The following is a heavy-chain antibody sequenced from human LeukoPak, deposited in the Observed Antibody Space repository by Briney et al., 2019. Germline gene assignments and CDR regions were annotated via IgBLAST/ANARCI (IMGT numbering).Heavy chain of an antibody. CDR1: GYSISSGYY. J-gene: IGHJ4*02. Sequence: PSETLSLTCTVSGYSISSGYYWGWIRRPPGKGLEWIGSIYHSGSTYYNPSLKSRVTISVDTSKNQFSLKLSSVTAADTAVYYCARGGRWELLPGLYYFDYWGQGTLVTVSS. D-gene: IGHD1-26*01. CDR2: IYHSGST. CDR3: ARGGRWELLPGLYYFDY. V-gene: IGHV4-38-2*02.